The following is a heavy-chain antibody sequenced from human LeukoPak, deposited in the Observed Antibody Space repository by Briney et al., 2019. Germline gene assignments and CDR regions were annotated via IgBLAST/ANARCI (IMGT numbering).Heavy chain of an antibody. D-gene: IGHD6-19*01. CDR2: INSDGSST. CDR1: GFTFSSYW. V-gene: IGHV3-74*01. J-gene: IGHJ4*02. CDR3: ATAVSGWYGFYY. Sequence: GSLRLSCAASGFTFSSYWMHWVRQAPGKGLVWISRINSDGSSTSYADSVKGRFTISRDNAKNTLFLQMNSLGAEDTAVYYCATAVSGWYGFYYWGQGTLVTVSS.